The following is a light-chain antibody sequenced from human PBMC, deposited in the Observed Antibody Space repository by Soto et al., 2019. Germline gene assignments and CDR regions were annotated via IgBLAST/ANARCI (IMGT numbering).Light chain of an antibody. Sequence: QSALTQPPSASGSPGQSVTISCTGSSSDVGAYQYVSWYQQHPGKAPKLMIYEVSKRPSGVPDRFSGSKSGNTASLTVSGLQSEDEADYYCSSYAGSNNYVFGTGTKLTVL. V-gene: IGLV2-8*01. J-gene: IGLJ1*01. CDR2: EVS. CDR1: SSDVGAYQY. CDR3: SSYAGSNNYV.